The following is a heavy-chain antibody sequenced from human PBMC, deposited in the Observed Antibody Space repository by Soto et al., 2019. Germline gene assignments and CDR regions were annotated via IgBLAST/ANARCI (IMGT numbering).Heavy chain of an antibody. CDR2: ISSSSSTI. J-gene: IGHJ3*02. Sequence: EVQLVESGGGLVQPGGSLRLSCAASGFTFSSYSMNWVRQAPGKGLEWVSYISSSSSTIYDADSVKGRFTISRDNAKNSLYLQMNSLRAEDTAVYYCARGSVAGTPYAFDIWGQGTMVTVSS. CDR3: ARGSVAGTPYAFDI. CDR1: GFTFSSYS. V-gene: IGHV3-48*01. D-gene: IGHD6-19*01.